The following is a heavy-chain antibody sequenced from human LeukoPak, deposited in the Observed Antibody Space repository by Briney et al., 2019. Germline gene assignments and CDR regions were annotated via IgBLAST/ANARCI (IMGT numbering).Heavy chain of an antibody. CDR3: ARRPGYSSSWYPH. D-gene: IGHD6-13*01. CDR2: ISSSGSTI. J-gene: IGHJ4*02. CDR1: GFTFSDYY. Sequence: PGGSLRLSCAASGFTFSDYYMSWIRQAPGKGLEWLSYISSSGSTIYYADSVKGRFTISRDNAKNSLYLQMNSLRAEDTAVYYCARRPGYSSSWYPHWGQGTLVTVSS. V-gene: IGHV3-11*04.